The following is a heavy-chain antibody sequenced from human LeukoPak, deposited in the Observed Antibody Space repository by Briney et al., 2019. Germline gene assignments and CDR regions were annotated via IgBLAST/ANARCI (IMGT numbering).Heavy chain of an antibody. CDR2: ISSSSSYI. Sequence: GSLRLSCAASGFTFSSYSMNWVRQAPGKGLEWVSSISSSSSYIYYADSVKGRFTISRDNAKNSLYLQMNSLRAEDTAVYYCARASYYYDSSGYFYNWFDPWGQGTLVTVSS. CDR3: ARASYYYDSSGYFYNWFDP. CDR1: GFTFSSYS. J-gene: IGHJ5*02. V-gene: IGHV3-21*01. D-gene: IGHD3-22*01.